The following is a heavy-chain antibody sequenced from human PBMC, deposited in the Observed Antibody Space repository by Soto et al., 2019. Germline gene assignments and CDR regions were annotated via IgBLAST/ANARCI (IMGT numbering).Heavy chain of an antibody. CDR3: ARAGIAARARSFDY. CDR1: GYSFTTYW. V-gene: IGHV5-51*01. D-gene: IGHD6-6*01. J-gene: IGHJ4*02. Sequence: PGASLKISCKGSGYSFTTYWIGWVRQMPGKGLEWMGIIYPGDSDTRYSPSFQGQVTISADKSISTAYLQWSSLKAPDTAMYYCARAGIAARARSFDYWGQGTLVTVSS. CDR2: IYPGDSDT.